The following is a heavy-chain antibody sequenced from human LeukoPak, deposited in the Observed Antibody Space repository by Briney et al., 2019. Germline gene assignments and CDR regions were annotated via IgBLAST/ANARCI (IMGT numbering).Heavy chain of an antibody. CDR1: GGSISSSSYY. V-gene: IGHV4-39*07. CDR3: ARELWGQLASPFDY. Sequence: PSETLSLTCTVSGGSISSSSYYWGWIRQPPGKGLEWIGSIYYSGSTYYNPSLKSRVTISVDTSKNQFSLKLSSVTAADTAVYYCARELWGQLASPFDYWGQGTLVTVSS. D-gene: IGHD6-13*01. CDR2: IYYSGST. J-gene: IGHJ4*02.